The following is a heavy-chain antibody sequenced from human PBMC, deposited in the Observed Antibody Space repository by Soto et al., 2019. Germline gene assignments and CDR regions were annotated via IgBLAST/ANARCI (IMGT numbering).Heavy chain of an antibody. CDR2: INPNTGGT. CDR1: GYTFTDGY. D-gene: IGHD3-3*01. CDR3: AREFFWSGSYYYYYYMDV. J-gene: IGHJ6*02. V-gene: IGHV1-2*02. Sequence: QVQLVQSGAEVKKPGASVKVSCKASGYTFTDGYVYWVRQAPGQGLECMGWINPNTGGTFYAQEFQGRVTMTRATSISTAYMELSRLTSGDTAVYYCAREFFWSGSYYYYYYMDVWGQGTTVTVSS.